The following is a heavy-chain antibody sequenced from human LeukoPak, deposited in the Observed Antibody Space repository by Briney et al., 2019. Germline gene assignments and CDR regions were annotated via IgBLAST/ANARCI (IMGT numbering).Heavy chain of an antibody. CDR2: VYYSGST. CDR3: ARRHKVGAGDAFDI. Sequence: SETLSLTCTVSGGSINNYYWTWIRQPPGKGLEWIGYVYYSGSTNYNPSLKSRVSISVDTSKNHFSLKLNSVTAADTAVYYCARRHKVGAGDAFDIWGQGTMVTVSS. CDR1: GGSINNYY. V-gene: IGHV4-59*08. D-gene: IGHD3-10*01. J-gene: IGHJ3*02.